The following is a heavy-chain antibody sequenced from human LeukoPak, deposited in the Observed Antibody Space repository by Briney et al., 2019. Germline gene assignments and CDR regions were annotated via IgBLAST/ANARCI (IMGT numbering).Heavy chain of an antibody. CDR2: ISYDGSNK. CDR3: ARDGGGQQHNWGYFDY. CDR1: GFTFSSYG. V-gene: IGHV3-30*03. Sequence: GGSLRLSCAASGFTFSSYGMHWVRQAPGKGLEWVAVISYDGSNKYYADSVKGRFTISRDNSKNTLYLQMNSLRAEDTAVYYCARDGGGQQHNWGYFDYWGQGTLVTVSS. J-gene: IGHJ4*02. D-gene: IGHD1-1*01.